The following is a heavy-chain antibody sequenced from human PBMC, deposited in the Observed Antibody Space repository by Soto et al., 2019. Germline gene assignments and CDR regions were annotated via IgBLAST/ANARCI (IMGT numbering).Heavy chain of an antibody. V-gene: IGHV3-15*01. CDR1: GFTFSNAW. CDR3: TTSGTTSFY. J-gene: IGHJ4*02. CDR2: IKSKTEGGTT. D-gene: IGHD1-7*01. Sequence: LRLSCAASGFTFSNAWMTWVRQSPGKGLEWVGRIKSKTEGGTTDYAAPVKGRFTISRDDSKNTLYLQMNSLKTEDTAVYYCTTSGTTSFYWGQGALVTVSS.